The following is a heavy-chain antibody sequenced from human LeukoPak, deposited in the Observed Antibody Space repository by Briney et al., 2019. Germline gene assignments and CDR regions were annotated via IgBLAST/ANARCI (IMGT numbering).Heavy chain of an antibody. J-gene: IGHJ4*02. V-gene: IGHV4-34*01. CDR3: ARDSGSYWRGFDY. CDR1: GGSFSGYY. CDR2: INHSGST. D-gene: IGHD1-26*01. Sequence: SETLSLTCAVYGGSFSGYYWGWIRQSPGKGLDWIGEINHSGSTNYNPSLKSRVTISIDTSKNQFSLKLSSVAAADTAVYYCARDSGSYWRGFDYWGQGTLVTVSS.